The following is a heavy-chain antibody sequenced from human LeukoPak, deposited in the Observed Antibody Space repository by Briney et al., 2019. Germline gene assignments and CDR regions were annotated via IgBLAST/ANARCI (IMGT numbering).Heavy chain of an antibody. V-gene: IGHV3-33*01. J-gene: IGHJ4*02. CDR2: IWSEGTIQ. Sequence: GRSLRLSCTASGSTFRNFGFHWVRQAPGKGLEWLAVIWSEGTIQLCADSAKGRFTISKDDLKNTLYLQMNSLRFEDTAIYYRARDYKTGHPNQWGPGNLVPVSS. CDR3: ARDYKTGHPNQ. D-gene: IGHD3-10*01. CDR1: GSTFRNFG.